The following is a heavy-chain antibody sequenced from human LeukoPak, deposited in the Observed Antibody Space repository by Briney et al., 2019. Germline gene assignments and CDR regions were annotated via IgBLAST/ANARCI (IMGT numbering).Heavy chain of an antibody. CDR1: GGSFSGYY. V-gene: IGHV4-34*01. J-gene: IGHJ6*03. CDR3: ARVIAAAGNYYYYMDV. D-gene: IGHD6-13*01. Sequence: SETLSLTCAVYGGSFSGYYWSWIRQPPGKGLEWIGETNHSGSTNYNPSLKSRVTISVDTSKNQFSLKLSSVTAADTAVYYCARVIAAAGNYYYYMDVWGKGTTVTVSS. CDR2: TNHSGST.